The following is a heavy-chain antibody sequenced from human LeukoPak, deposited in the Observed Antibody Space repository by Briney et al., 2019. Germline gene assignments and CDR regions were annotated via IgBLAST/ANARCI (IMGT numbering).Heavy chain of an antibody. CDR3: ARASNIAVAGIFYYYYGMDV. CDR2: ISSSSSYI. D-gene: IGHD6-19*01. Sequence: GGSLRLSCAASGFTFSSYSMNWVRQAPGKGLEWVSSISSSSSYIYYVDSVKGRFTISRDNAKNSLYLQMNSLRAEDTAVYYCARASNIAVAGIFYYYYGMDVWGQGTTVTVSS. CDR1: GFTFSSYS. J-gene: IGHJ6*02. V-gene: IGHV3-21*01.